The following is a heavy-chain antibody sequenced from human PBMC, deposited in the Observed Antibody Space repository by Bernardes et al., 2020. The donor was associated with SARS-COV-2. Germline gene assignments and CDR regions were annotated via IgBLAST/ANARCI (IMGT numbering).Heavy chain of an antibody. J-gene: IGHJ4*02. CDR2: IYTSGST. CDR1: GGSISSNDYY. V-gene: IGHV4-61*02. Sequence: SETLSLTCTVSGGSISSNDYYWSWIRQPAGKGLEWMGRIYTSGSTNYNPSLKSRVTISIDTSKNQFSLNLTSVTAADTAVFYRARSPPPSGLAFDSWGLGNLVTVSS. CDR3: ARSPPPSGLAFDS.